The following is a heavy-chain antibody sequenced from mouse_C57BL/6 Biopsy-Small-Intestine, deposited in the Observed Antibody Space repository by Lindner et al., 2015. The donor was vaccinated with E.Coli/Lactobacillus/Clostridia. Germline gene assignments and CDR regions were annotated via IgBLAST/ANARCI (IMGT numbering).Heavy chain of an antibody. Sequence: VQLQESGAELVKPGASVRLSCTAFTFNIKGYFMHWVKQRPEQDLEWIGRIDPEDGETKYAPKFQGKATIKTDTSSNTAYLQLSSLTFEDTAVYYCARGDDYLFTYWGQGTLVTVSA. V-gene: IGHV14-2*01. D-gene: IGHD2-4*01. CDR3: ARGDDYLFTY. J-gene: IGHJ3*01. CDR2: IDPEDGET. CDR1: TFNIKGYF.